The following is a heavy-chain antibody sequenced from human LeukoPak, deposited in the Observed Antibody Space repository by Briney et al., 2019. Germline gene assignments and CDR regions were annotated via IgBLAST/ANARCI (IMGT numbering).Heavy chain of an antibody. CDR2: ISGSGGST. Sequence: GGSLRLSCAASGFTFSSYAMSWVRQAPGKGLEWVSAISGSGGSTYYADSVKGRFTISRDNSKNTLYLQMNSLSAEDTAVYYCAKGGLTICLYNWFDPWGQGTLVTVSS. V-gene: IGHV3-23*01. D-gene: IGHD4-11*01. CDR1: GFTFSSYA. CDR3: AKGGLTICLYNWFDP. J-gene: IGHJ5*02.